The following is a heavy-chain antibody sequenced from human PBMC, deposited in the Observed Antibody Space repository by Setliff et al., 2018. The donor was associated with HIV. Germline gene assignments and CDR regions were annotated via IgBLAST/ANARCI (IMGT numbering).Heavy chain of an antibody. V-gene: IGHV4-34*01. J-gene: IGHJ6*03. Sequence: SETLSLTCALYGGPLSGYSWSWIRQPPGKGLEWIGEINHGRTTNYNPSLMSRVTISVDTSKSQFSLTLNAFTAADTAVYYCARASRQLTTFGVVFNTNYYFCGVWGKGTAVTVSS. CDR1: GGPLSGYS. D-gene: IGHD3-3*01. CDR2: INHGRTT. CDR3: ARASRQLTTFGVVFNTNYYFCGV.